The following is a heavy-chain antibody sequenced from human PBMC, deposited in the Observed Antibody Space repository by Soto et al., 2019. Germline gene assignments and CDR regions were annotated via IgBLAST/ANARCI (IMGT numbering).Heavy chain of an antibody. D-gene: IGHD2-15*01. V-gene: IGHV1-69*13. Sequence: SVKVSCKASGGTFSSYAISWVRQAPGQGLEWMGGIIPIFGTANYAQKFQGRVTITADESTSTAYMELSSLRSEDTAVYYCARVPVVAATIYYGMDVWGQGTTVTVSS. J-gene: IGHJ6*02. CDR3: ARVPVVAATIYYGMDV. CDR2: IIPIFGTA. CDR1: GGTFSSYA.